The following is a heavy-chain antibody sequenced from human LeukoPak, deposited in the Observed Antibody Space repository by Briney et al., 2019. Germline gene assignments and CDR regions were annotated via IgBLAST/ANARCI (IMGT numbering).Heavy chain of an antibody. CDR1: GYTFTSYG. V-gene: IGHV1-18*01. CDR2: ISAYNGNT. D-gene: IGHD3-9*01. Sequence: ASVKVSCKASGYTFTSYGISWVRQAPGQGLEWMGWISAYNGNTNYAQKLQGRVTTTTDTSTSTAYMELRSLRSDDTAVYYCARVSQGYDILTGYRNPLDYWGQGTLVTVSS. CDR3: ARVSQGYDILTGYRNPLDY. J-gene: IGHJ4*02.